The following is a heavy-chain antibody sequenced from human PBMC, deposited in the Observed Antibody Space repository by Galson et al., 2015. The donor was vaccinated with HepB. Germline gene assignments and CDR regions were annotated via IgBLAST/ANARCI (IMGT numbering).Heavy chain of an antibody. V-gene: IGHV1-8*01. CDR2: MNPNSGNT. CDR1: GYTFTSYD. D-gene: IGHD3-3*01. Sequence: SVKVSCKASGYTFTSYDINWVRQATGQGLEWMGWMNPNSGNTGYAQKFQGRVTMTRNTSISTAYMELSSLRSEDTAVYYCARGGGPYYDFWSGYYTGIAYYYYMDVWGKGTTVTVSS. J-gene: IGHJ6*03. CDR3: ARGGGPYYDFWSGYYTGIAYYYYMDV.